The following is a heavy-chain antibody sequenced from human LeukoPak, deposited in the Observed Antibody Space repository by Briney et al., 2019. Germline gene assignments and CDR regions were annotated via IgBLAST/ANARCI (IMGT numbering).Heavy chain of an antibody. D-gene: IGHD4-17*01. CDR3: ASLGGVTRSYYYYMDV. V-gene: IGHV4-34*01. Sequence: SETLSLTPAVYGGSFRGYYWSWIRQPPGKGLEWIGEINHSGSTNYNPFLKSRVTISVDTSKTQFSLKLSSVTAADTAVYYCASLGGVTRSYYYYMDVWGKGTTVTISS. J-gene: IGHJ6*03. CDR2: INHSGST. CDR1: GGSFRGYY.